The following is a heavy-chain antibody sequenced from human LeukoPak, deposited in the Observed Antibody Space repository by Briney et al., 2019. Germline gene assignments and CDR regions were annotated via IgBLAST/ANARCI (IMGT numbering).Heavy chain of an antibody. CDR1: GFTFSTYS. Sequence: GGSLRLSCAASGFTFSTYSMNWVRQAPGKGLEWVSNISSISSGIYYADSVQGRFTTSRDNGKNSLYLQMNSLRAEDTAVYYCTRDANWNPDYWGQGTLVTVSS. CDR2: ISSISSGI. CDR3: TRDANWNPDY. J-gene: IGHJ4*02. D-gene: IGHD1-1*01. V-gene: IGHV3-48*01.